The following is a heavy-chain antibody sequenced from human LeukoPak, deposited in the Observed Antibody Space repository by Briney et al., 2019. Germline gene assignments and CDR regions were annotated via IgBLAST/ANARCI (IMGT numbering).Heavy chain of an antibody. V-gene: IGHV4-4*07. J-gene: IGHJ6*02. D-gene: IGHD2-15*01. Sequence: SETLSLTCTVSGGSISSYYWSWIRQPAGKGLEWIGRIYTSGSTNYNPSLKSRVTMSVDTSKNQFSLKLSSVTAADTAVYYCARDYCSGGSCYPTKDKNYYGMDVWGQGTTVTVSS. CDR3: ARDYCSGGSCYPTKDKNYYGMDV. CDR1: GGSISSYY. CDR2: IYTSGST.